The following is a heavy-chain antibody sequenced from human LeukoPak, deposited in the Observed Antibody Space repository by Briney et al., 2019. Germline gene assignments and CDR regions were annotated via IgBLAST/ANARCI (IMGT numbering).Heavy chain of an antibody. D-gene: IGHD2/OR15-2a*01. J-gene: IGHJ5*01. CDR3: AKCYGTCQFKWFDS. Sequence: GGSLRLSCAASGFTFSTYSMSWVRQAPGKGLEYVSSISGSGDGTDYADSVKGRFIISRDNSKNTLSLQMNTLRAEDTAIYYCAKCYGTCQFKWFDSWGQGTLVTVSS. CDR2: ISGSGDGT. V-gene: IGHV3-23*01. CDR1: GFTFSTYS.